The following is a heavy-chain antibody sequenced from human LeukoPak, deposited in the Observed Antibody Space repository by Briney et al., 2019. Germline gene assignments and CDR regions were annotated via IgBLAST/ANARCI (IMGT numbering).Heavy chain of an antibody. J-gene: IGHJ4*02. CDR2: ISSSSSYI. V-gene: IGHV3-21*01. Sequence: GGSLRLSCAGSGFTFSGYAMNWVRQAPGKGLEWVSSISSSSSYIYYADSVKGRFTISRDNAKNSLYLQMNSLRAEDTAVYYCARDPANYYDSSGYYYFDYWGQGTLVTVSS. CDR3: ARDPANYYDSSGYYYFDY. CDR1: GFTFSGYA. D-gene: IGHD3-22*01.